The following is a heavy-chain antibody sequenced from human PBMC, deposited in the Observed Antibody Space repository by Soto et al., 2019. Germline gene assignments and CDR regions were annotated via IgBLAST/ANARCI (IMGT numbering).Heavy chain of an antibody. J-gene: IGHJ6*02. CDR2: ISSSSSYI. CDR1: GFTFSSYG. Sequence: GGSLSLSCAASGFTFSSYGMHWVRQAPGKGLEWVSSISSSSSYIYYADSVKGRFTISRDNAKNSLYLQMNSLRAEDTAVYYCARNIAVADDYYYYGMDVWGQGTTVTVSS. CDR3: ARNIAVADDYYYYGMDV. D-gene: IGHD6-19*01. V-gene: IGHV3-21*01.